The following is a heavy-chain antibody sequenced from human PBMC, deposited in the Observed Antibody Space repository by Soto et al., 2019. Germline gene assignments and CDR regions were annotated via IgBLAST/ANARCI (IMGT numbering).Heavy chain of an antibody. CDR2: IYYSGST. Sequence: QLQLQESGPGLVKPSETLSLTCTVSGGSISSSSYYWGWIRQPPGKGLEWIGSIYYSGSTYYNPSLKSRVTISVDTSKNQFSLKLSSVTAADTAVYYCARLSRDTYNWFDPWGQGTLVTVSS. CDR1: GGSISSSSYY. V-gene: IGHV4-39*01. CDR3: ARLSRDTYNWFDP. J-gene: IGHJ5*02.